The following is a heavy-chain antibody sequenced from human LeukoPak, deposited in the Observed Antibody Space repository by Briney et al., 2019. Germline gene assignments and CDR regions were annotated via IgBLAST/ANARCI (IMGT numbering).Heavy chain of an antibody. CDR2: MNPNSGNT. D-gene: IGHD3-22*01. CDR1: GYTFTSYD. CDR3: AISSGYYSLDAFDI. V-gene: IGHV1-8*01. J-gene: IGHJ3*02. Sequence: ASVKASCKASGYTFTSYDINWVRQATGQGLEWMGWMNPNSGNTGYAQKFQGRVTMTRNTSISTAYMELSSLRSEDTAVYYCAISSGYYSLDAFDIWGQGTMVTVSS.